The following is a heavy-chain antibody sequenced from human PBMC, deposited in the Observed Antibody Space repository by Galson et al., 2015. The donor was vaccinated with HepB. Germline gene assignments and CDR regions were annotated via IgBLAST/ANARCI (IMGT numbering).Heavy chain of an antibody. Sequence: SLRLSCAASGFTFSSYAMHWVRQAPGKGLEWVAVISYDGSNKYYADSVKGRFTISRDNSKNTLYLQMNSLRAEDTAVYYCARGTPRGAVIVVVITTFAYWGQGTLVTVSS. D-gene: IGHD3-22*01. J-gene: IGHJ4*02. CDR3: ARGTPRGAVIVVVITTFAY. CDR1: GFTFSSYA. V-gene: IGHV3-30-3*01. CDR2: ISYDGSNK.